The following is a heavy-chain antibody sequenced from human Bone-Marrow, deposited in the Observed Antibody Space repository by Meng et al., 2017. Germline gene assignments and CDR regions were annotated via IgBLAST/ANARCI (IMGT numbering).Heavy chain of an antibody. CDR3: ARGSYYYDSSGYSSLYY. D-gene: IGHD3-22*01. CDR2: ISSSGSYI. J-gene: IGHJ4*02. CDR1: GFTFSSYS. Sequence: GESLKISCAASGFTFSSYSMNWVRQAPGKGLEWVSSISSSGSYIYYADSVKGRFTISRDNAKNSLYLQMNSLRAEDTAVYYCARGSYYYDSSGYSSLYYWGQGTLVTVSS. V-gene: IGHV3-21*01.